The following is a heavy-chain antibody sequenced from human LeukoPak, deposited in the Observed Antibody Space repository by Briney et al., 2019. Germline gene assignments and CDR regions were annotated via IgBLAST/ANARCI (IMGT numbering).Heavy chain of an antibody. V-gene: IGHV1-69*05. Sequence: GASVKVSCKASGGTFSSYAISWVRQAPGPGLEWMGGIIPIFGTANYAQKFQGRVTITTDESTSTAYMELSSLRSEDTAVYYCAREGEEFDYVWGSSGNRKDYYYYYMDVWGKETTVTVSS. CDR1: GGTFSSYA. CDR2: IIPIFGTA. D-gene: IGHD3-16*01. CDR3: AREGEEFDYVWGSSGNRKDYYYYYMDV. J-gene: IGHJ6*03.